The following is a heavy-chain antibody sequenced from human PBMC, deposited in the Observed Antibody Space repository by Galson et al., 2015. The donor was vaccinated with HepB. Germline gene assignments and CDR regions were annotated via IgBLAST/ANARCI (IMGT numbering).Heavy chain of an antibody. Sequence: SVKVSCKASDYTFSNYAITWVRQAPGQGLEWMGWISPYCRNTIYEQKFQGRLTMTTDTSSTTAYIELRSLRSDDTAVYYCATTSGATMEHTDYIGHWGQGTLVTVSS. CDR2: ISPYCRNT. CDR1: DYTFSNYA. D-gene: IGHD5-12*01. CDR3: ATTSGATMEHTDYIGH. V-gene: IGHV1-18*04. J-gene: IGHJ4*02.